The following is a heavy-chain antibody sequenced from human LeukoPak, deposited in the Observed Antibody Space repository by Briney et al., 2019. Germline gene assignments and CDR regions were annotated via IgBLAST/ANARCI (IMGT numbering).Heavy chain of an antibody. V-gene: IGHV3-33*01. CDR3: ARVAYSSSSGSCDY. D-gene: IGHD6-13*01. CDR2: IWYDGRDK. Sequence: GKSLRLSCAASGFTFSSYGMHWVRQAPGKGLEWVAVIWYDGRDKHYADSVKGRFTISRDNARNTLFLQMNSLRAEDTAVYYCARVAYSSSSGSCDYWGQGTLVTVSS. J-gene: IGHJ4*02. CDR1: GFTFSSYG.